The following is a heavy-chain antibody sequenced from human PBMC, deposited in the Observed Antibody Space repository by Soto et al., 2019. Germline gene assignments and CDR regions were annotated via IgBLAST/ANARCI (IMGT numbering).Heavy chain of an antibody. CDR1: GFTFSRYW. D-gene: IGHD4-17*01. Sequence: RRLSCAASGFTFSRYWMSWVRQAPGRGLEWVANIKQDGSEKYYVASVKGRFTMSKDNVKNSLYLQMNSLRAEDTALYYCARVRYGGNSYYFDYWGQGTQVTVSS. CDR2: IKQDGSEK. V-gene: IGHV3-7*03. J-gene: IGHJ4*02. CDR3: ARVRYGGNSYYFDY.